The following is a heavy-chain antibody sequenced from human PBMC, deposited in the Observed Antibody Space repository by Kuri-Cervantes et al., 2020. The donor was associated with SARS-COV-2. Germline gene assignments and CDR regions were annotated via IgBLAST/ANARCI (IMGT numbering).Heavy chain of an antibody. D-gene: IGHD6-13*01. CDR2: ISGSGGST. V-gene: IGHV3-23*01. CDR3: AKSSSSWDYYYYGMDV. CDR1: GFTLSDYD. J-gene: IGHJ6*02. Sequence: GGSLRLSCALSGFTLSDYDMHWVRQAPGKGLEWVSAISGSGGSTYYADSVKGRFTISRDNSKNTLYPQMNSLRGEDTAVYYCAKSSSSWDYYYYGMDVWGQGPT.